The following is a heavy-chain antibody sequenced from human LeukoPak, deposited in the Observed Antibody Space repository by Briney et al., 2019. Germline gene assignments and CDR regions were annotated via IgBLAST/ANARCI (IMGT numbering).Heavy chain of an antibody. CDR1: GFTFSTFA. Sequence: PGGSLRLSCAASGFTFSTFAMIWVRQPPGKGLEWVSSISSSSSYIYYSDSVKGRFTISRDNAKNSLYLQMNSLKADDTAVYYCTRGAGTGWRFDSWGQGTLVTVSS. CDR3: TRGAGTGWRFDS. V-gene: IGHV3-21*01. J-gene: IGHJ4*02. D-gene: IGHD6-19*01. CDR2: ISSSSSYI.